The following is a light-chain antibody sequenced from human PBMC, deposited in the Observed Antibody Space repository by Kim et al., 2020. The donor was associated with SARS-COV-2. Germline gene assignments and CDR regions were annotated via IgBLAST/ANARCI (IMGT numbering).Light chain of an antibody. CDR1: QSIGSW. CDR2: KAS. Sequence: DIQMTQSPSTLSASIGDRVTIACRASQSIGSWLAWYQQKPGRAPKLLIYKASSLANGVPSRCSGSGSGTEFTLTISSLQPDDFATYYCQQYDYYPYTFGQGTKLVI. V-gene: IGKV1-5*03. CDR3: QQYDYYPYT. J-gene: IGKJ2*01.